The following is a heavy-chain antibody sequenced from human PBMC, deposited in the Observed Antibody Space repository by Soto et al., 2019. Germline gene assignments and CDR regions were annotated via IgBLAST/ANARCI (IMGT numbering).Heavy chain of an antibody. Sequence: QVQLVQSGAEVKKPGASVKVSCKASGYTFTSYAMHWVRQAPGQRLEWMGWINAGNGNTKYSQKFQGRVTITRDTSASTAYMELSSLRSEDTAVYYCARDRGSGYRTRNWFDPWGQGTLVTVSS. V-gene: IGHV1-3*01. CDR2: INAGNGNT. J-gene: IGHJ5*02. CDR3: ARDRGSGYRTRNWFDP. CDR1: GYTFTSYA. D-gene: IGHD5-12*01.